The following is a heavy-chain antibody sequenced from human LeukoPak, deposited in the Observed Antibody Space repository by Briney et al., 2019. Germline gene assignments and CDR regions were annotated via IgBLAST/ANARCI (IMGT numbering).Heavy chain of an antibody. J-gene: IGHJ4*02. V-gene: IGHV4-38-2*02. Sequence: PSETLSLTCTVSGYFISSGYYWGWIRQPPGKGLEWIGSIYHSGSTYYNPSLKSRVTISVDTSKNQFSLKLSSVTAADTAVYYCVRGVRQRGYYIGYYFDYWGQGTLVTVSS. CDR1: GYFISSGYY. D-gene: IGHD3-22*01. CDR3: VRGVRQRGYYIGYYFDY. CDR2: IYHSGST.